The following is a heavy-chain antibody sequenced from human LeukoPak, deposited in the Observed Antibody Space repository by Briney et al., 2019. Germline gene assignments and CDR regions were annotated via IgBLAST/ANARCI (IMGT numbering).Heavy chain of an antibody. V-gene: IGHV3-66*02. D-gene: IGHD5-18*01. CDR1: GFTVSSNY. Sequence: GGSLRLSCAVSGFTVSSNYMSWVRQAPGQGLEWVSVIYSGGSTYYADSVKGRFTISRDNSKNTLYLQMNSLRAEDTAVYYCTRWNLVDTAIGGALDYWGQGTLVTVSS. CDR3: TRWNLVDTAIGGALDY. CDR2: IYSGGST. J-gene: IGHJ4*02.